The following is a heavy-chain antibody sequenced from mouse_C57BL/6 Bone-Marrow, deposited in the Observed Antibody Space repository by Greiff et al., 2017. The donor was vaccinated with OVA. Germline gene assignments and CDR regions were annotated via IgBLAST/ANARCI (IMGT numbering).Heavy chain of an antibody. CDR1: GFTFSSYA. J-gene: IGHJ3*01. V-gene: IGHV5-4*03. CDR3: ARHYDYYFAY. D-gene: IGHD2-4*01. Sequence: DVKLVESGGGLVKPGGSLKLSCAASGFTFSSYAMSWVRQTPEKRLEWVATISDGGSYTYYPDNVKGRFTISRDNAKNNLYLQMSHLKSEDTAMYYCARHYDYYFAYWGQGTLVTVSA. CDR2: ISDGGSYT.